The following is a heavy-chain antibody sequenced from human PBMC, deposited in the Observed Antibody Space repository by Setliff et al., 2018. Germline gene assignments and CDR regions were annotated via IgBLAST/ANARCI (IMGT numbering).Heavy chain of an antibody. CDR2: IYHKGRT. CDR3: ASPRRDDLDSPFDAFDI. D-gene: IGHD3-3*01. Sequence: SETLSLTCGVSGISISSGHYWGWFRQPPGKGLEWIATIYHKGRTYYNPPLDSRVTISLDTSKNHFSLRLSSVTAADTAVYYCASPRRDDLDSPFDAFDIWGQGTKVTVSS. J-gene: IGHJ3*02. V-gene: IGHV4-38-2*01. CDR1: GISISSGHY.